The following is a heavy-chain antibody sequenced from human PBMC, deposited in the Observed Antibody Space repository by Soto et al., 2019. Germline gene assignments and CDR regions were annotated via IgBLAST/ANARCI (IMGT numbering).Heavy chain of an antibody. CDR2: ISARADAK. V-gene: IGHV3-23*01. Sequence: PGGSLRLSCTASGLTFNDSAMTWVRQAPGKGLEWVSGISARADAKYYAASVRGRFTIFRDNSRRTVSLQMNSLRVDDTAVYYWASGLLPWVRQAPYYRGLGALVTVSS. CDR3: ASGLLPWVRQAPYY. J-gene: IGHJ4*02. CDR1: GLTFNDSA. D-gene: IGHD3-10*01.